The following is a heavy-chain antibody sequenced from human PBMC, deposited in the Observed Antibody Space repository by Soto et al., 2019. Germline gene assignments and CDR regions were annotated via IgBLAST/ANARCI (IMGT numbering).Heavy chain of an antibody. CDR1: GFSFGDSY. CDR2: ISGGSSYT. V-gene: IGHV3-11*06. Sequence: QVQLVESGGGLVKPGGSLRLACAASGFSFGDSYMRWVRQAPGKGLEWLSYISGGSSYTNYADSVTGRFTISIDNAKRSLYLEMTSLTADDTAVYYCAKTIVAASGYYFDQWGQGNLVPVSS. D-gene: IGHD2-21*01. CDR3: AKTIVAASGYYFDQ. J-gene: IGHJ4*02.